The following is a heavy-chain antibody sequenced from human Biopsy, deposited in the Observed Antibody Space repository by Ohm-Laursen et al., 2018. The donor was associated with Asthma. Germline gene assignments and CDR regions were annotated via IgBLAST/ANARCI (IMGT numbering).Heavy chain of an antibody. CDR3: AAGPYDGTLTGHQYFEY. CDR2: ISIEGRKT. D-gene: IGHD3-9*01. CDR1: GFTFGSYG. Sequence: SLRLSCSASGFTFGSYGLHWVRQAPGKGLEWVAGISIEGRKTIDAEAVRGRFSISRDNLSKTLFLQMTSLTLEDTAVYYCAAGPYDGTLTGHQYFEYWGRGSLITVSS. J-gene: IGHJ4*02. V-gene: IGHV3-30*19.